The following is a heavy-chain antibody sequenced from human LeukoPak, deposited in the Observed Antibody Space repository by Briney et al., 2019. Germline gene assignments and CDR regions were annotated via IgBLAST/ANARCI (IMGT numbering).Heavy chain of an antibody. CDR1: GFTFSSYA. V-gene: IGHV3-23*01. D-gene: IGHD3-22*01. Sequence: QAWGSLRLSCAASGFTFSSYAMSWVRQAPGKGLEWVSAISGSGGSTYYADSVKGRFTISRDNSKNTLYLQMNSLRAEDTAVYYCAKDHYYDSSGAGEDYWGQGTLVTVSS. J-gene: IGHJ4*02. CDR2: ISGSGGST. CDR3: AKDHYYDSSGAGEDY.